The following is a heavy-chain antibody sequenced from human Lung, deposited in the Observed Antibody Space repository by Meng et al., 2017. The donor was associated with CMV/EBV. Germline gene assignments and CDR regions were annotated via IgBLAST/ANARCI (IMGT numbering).Heavy chain of an antibody. J-gene: IGHJ4*02. CDR2: FFHSGDT. D-gene: IGHD1-26*01. V-gene: IGHV4-39*01. CDR1: DVSISNSSFF. CDR3: ARHLRGYSWPKSD. Sequence: SETLSLXCTVTDVSISNSSFFWGWIRQPPGKGLEWIGSFFHSGDTYSNPSLRSRVAISVDTSKNQFSLRLNSVTATDTAMYYCARHLRGYSWPKSDWGQGTLVTVSS.